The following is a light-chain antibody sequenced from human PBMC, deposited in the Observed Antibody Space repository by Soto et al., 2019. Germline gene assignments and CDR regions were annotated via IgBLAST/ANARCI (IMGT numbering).Light chain of an antibody. CDR2: AAS. V-gene: IGKV1-39*01. CDR1: QSISSY. CDR3: QQSYSNPVGT. J-gene: IGKJ2*01. Sequence: DIQMTQSPSSLSASVGDRVTITCRASQSISSYLNWYQQKPGKAPKLLIYAASSLQSGVPSRFSGSGSGTDFTLTISSLQPEDFATYYCQQSYSNPVGTFGQGTKVDSK.